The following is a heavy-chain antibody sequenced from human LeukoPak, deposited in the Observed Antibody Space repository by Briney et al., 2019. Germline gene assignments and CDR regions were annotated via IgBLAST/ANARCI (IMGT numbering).Heavy chain of an antibody. V-gene: IGHV4-4*02. Sequence: PSETLSLTCAVSGRSITGSDWCWWTWVRQPPGKGLEWIGEIYHSGSTNYYPSLKSRVTISLDKSKNQVSLTLTSVTAADTAMYYCATRYSVWPKWGAGTLVTVSS. CDR2: IYHSGST. D-gene: IGHD5/OR15-5a*01. J-gene: IGHJ4*02. CDR3: ATRYSVWPK. CDR1: GRSITGSDW.